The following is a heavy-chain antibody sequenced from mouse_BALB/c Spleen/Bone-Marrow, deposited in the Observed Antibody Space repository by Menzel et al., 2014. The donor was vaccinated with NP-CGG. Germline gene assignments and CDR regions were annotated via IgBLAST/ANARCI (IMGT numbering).Heavy chain of an antibody. D-gene: IGHD3-2*01. Sequence: EVKVVESGGGLVQPGGSLKLSCAASGFTFSSYTMSRIRQTPEKRLEWVAYISDGGGRAYYPDTVKGRFTISRDNAKNTLYLQMSSLKSEDTAMYYCARQLDSSGYVLDYWGQGTTLTVSS. CDR2: ISDGGGRA. V-gene: IGHV5-12-2*01. J-gene: IGHJ2*01. CDR1: GFTFSSYT. CDR3: ARQLDSSGYVLDY.